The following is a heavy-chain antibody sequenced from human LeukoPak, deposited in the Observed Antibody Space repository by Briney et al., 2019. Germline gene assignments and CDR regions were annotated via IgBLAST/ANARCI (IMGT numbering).Heavy chain of an antibody. CDR3: ARDHRSSSSWYYYYYGMDV. V-gene: IGHV3-33*01. CDR1: GFTFSSYG. CDR2: IWYDGSNK. D-gene: IGHD6-13*01. Sequence: GRSLRLSCAASGFTFSSYGMHWVRQAPGKGLEWVAVIWYDGSNKYYADSVKGRFTIPRDNSKNTLYLQMNSLRAEDTAVYYCARDHRSSSSWYYYYYGMDVWGQGTTVTVSS. J-gene: IGHJ6*02.